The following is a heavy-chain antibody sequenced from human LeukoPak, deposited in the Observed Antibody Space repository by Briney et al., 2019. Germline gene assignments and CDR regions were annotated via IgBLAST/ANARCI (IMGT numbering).Heavy chain of an antibody. D-gene: IGHD6-13*01. CDR2: ISGDGDST. J-gene: IGHJ4*02. V-gene: IGHV3-23*01. Sequence: GGSLRLSCAASGFIFSSYAMTWLRRAPGKGLEWVSTISGDGDSTFYADSVKGRFTISRDNSKNTPYLQMNNLRAEDTALYYCAKGVSPRWYHFDYWGQGTLVTVSS. CDR1: GFIFSSYA. CDR3: AKGVSPRWYHFDY.